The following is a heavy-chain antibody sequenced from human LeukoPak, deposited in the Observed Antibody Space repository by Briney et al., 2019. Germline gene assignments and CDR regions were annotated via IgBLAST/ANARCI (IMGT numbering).Heavy chain of an antibody. Sequence: PSETLSLTCSISDGSISSYYWNWVRQSPGKGLEWIGHIHYSGSTHYNPSLQSRVPISIDTSKNHFSLKLRSVTAVDTAVYYCARWGHFETSGYFVVDYWGQGALVTVSS. J-gene: IGHJ4*02. CDR3: ARWGHFETSGYFVVDY. CDR1: DGSISSYY. CDR2: IHYSGST. D-gene: IGHD5-12*01. V-gene: IGHV4-59*01.